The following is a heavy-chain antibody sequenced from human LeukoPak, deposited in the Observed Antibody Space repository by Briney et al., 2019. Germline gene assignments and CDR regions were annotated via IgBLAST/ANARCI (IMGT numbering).Heavy chain of an antibody. CDR1: GFTLRDYG. J-gene: IGHJ4*02. Sequence: GGSLRLACLTSGFTLRDYGLGWVRQAPGMGLEWVSFIRSRIYGGAPEYAACVRGRFSVSRDDYERIAYLQMNNLKSEDTAVYYRARGQTASGAKYYFDFWSPGTLVTVSS. CDR3: ARGQTASGAKYYFDF. D-gene: IGHD2-21*02. V-gene: IGHV3-49*04. CDR2: IRSRIYGGAP.